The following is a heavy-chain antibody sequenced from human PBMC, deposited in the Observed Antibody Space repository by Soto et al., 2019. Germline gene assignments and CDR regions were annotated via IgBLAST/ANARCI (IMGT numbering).Heavy chain of an antibody. D-gene: IGHD5-12*01. J-gene: IGHJ5*02. CDR3: ATEEGLDGSSARYRYDS. CDR2: VSYEGSTE. Sequence: QVQLVESGGGVVQPGRSLRLSCAASGFTFSSYGMHWVRQAPGKGLEWVAVVSYEGSTEYYSASVKGRFTISRDNSKNTLYLQMNSLRAEDTAVYYCATEEGLDGSSARYRYDSWGQGTLVTVSS. V-gene: IGHV3-30*03. CDR1: GFTFSSYG.